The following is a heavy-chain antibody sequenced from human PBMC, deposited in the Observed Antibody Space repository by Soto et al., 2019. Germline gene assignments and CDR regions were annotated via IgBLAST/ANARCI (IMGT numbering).Heavy chain of an antibody. D-gene: IGHD2-2*02. CDR2: IGAARDP. Sequence: GGSLRLSCATSGFTFSNFDMHWVRQVPGKGLEWVSAIGAARDPYYLGSVKGRFTISRENAKNSVYLQMNDLRAGDSAVYYCARAYTGRLPRPADYYYAMDVWGQGTTVTVSS. CDR1: GFTFSNFD. V-gene: IGHV3-13*05. J-gene: IGHJ6*02. CDR3: ARAYTGRLPRPADYYYAMDV.